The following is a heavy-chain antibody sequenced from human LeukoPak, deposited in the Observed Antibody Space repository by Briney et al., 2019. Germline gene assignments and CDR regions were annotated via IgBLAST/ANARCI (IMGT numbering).Heavy chain of an antibody. J-gene: IGHJ4*02. Sequence: ASVKVSCKASGYTFTSYGVTWVRQAPGQGLEWMGWISAYNGNTNYAQKLQGRVTVTTDTSTSTAYMELRSLRSDDTAVYYCARDQGTIFGESFDCWGQGALVTVSS. CDR3: ARDQGTIFGESFDC. CDR2: ISAYNGNT. D-gene: IGHD3-3*01. V-gene: IGHV1-18*01. CDR1: GYTFTSYG.